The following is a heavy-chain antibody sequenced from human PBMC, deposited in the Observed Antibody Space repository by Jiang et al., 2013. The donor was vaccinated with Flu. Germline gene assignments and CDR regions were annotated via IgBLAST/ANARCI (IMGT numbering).Heavy chain of an antibody. CDR1: GGSISSYY. V-gene: IGHV4-59*01. CDR2: IYYSGST. CDR3: ARVPPRIYGMDV. Sequence: PGLVKPSETLSLTCTVSGGSISSYYWSWIRQPPGKGLEWIGYIYYSGSTNYNPSLKSRVTISVDTSKNQFSLKLSSVTAADTAVYYCARVPPRIYGMDVWGQGTTVTVSS. J-gene: IGHJ6*02. D-gene: IGHD2/OR15-2a*01.